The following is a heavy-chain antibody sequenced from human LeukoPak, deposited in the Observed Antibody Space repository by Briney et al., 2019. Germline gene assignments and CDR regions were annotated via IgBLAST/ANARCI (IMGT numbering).Heavy chain of an antibody. CDR2: ISGSGGST. Sequence: PGGSLRLSCAASGFTFSSYAMSWVRQAPGKGLEWVSAISGSGGSTYYADSVKGRFTISRDNSKNTLYLQMNSLRAEDTAVYYCAKVTNGPRRGYVDYWGQGTLVTVSS. CDR1: GFTFSSYA. CDR3: AKVTNGPRRGYVDY. D-gene: IGHD5-12*01. J-gene: IGHJ4*02. V-gene: IGHV3-23*01.